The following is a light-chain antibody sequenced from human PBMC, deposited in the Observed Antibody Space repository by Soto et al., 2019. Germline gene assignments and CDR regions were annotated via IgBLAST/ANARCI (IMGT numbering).Light chain of an antibody. J-gene: IGKJ5*01. Sequence: EIVLKQSPGTLSLSPEERATLSCRASQSVSSSYLAWYQQKPGQAPGLLIYGASSRATGIPDRFSGSGSGTDFTLTISRLEPEDFALYYCQQYGSSPITFGQGTRLETK. CDR3: QQYGSSPIT. CDR2: GAS. CDR1: QSVSSSY. V-gene: IGKV3-20*01.